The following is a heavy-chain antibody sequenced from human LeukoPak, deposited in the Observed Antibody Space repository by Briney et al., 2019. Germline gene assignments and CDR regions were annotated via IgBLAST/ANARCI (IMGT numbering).Heavy chain of an antibody. D-gene: IGHD3-22*01. CDR1: GFTFSSYG. CDR3: AKGDYYDMTFLGFGY. CDR2: IWYDGSNK. V-gene: IGHV3-33*06. J-gene: IGHJ4*02. Sequence: GRSLRLSCAASGFTFSSYGMHWVRQAPGKGLEWVAVIWYDGSNKYYADSVKGRFTISRDNSKNTLYLQMNSLRAEDTAVYYCAKGDYYDMTFLGFGYWGQGTLVTVSS.